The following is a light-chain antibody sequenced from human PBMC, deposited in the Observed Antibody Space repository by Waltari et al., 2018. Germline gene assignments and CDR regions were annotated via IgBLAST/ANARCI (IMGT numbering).Light chain of an antibody. V-gene: IGLV1-44*01. J-gene: IGLJ3*02. CDR2: NND. CDR1: YSNIGHNS. Sequence: QSVLTQPPSASGTPGQRVTISCSGSYSNIGHNSVNWYQQVPGTAPKLLIYNNDRRPSGVLDRFAGSKSCTSAALAISGLQSEDEADYYCAACDDSLNGVFGGGTKLTVL. CDR3: AACDDSLNGV.